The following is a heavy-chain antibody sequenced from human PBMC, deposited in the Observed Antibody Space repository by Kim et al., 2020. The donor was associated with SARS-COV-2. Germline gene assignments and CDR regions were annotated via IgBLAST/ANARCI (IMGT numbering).Heavy chain of an antibody. J-gene: IGHJ6*02. D-gene: IGHD1-26*01. CDR2: IIPILGIA. CDR1: GYTFTSYA. Sequence: SVKVSCKASGYTFTSYAISWVRQAPGQGLEWMGRIIPILGIANYAQKFQGRVTMTADTSTSTAYMELSSLRSEDTAVYYCARSDGGSYSSYYYYGMDVWGQGTTVTVS. CDR3: ARSDGGSYSSYYYYGMDV. V-gene: IGHV1-69*04.